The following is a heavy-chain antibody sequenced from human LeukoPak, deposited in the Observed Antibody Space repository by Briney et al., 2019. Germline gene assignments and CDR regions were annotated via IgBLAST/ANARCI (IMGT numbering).Heavy chain of an antibody. CDR3: AKYQSYGGVATFYFEY. V-gene: IGHV3-23*01. CDR1: GFTFSTYA. J-gene: IGHJ4*02. D-gene: IGHD5-18*01. CDR2: ISGSGGST. Sequence: GGSLRLSCVASGFTFSTYAMSWVRQAPGKGLEWVSGISGSGGSTYYADTVKGRFSISRDNSRNTLSLQMNSLRAEDTAVYYCAKYQSYGGVATFYFEYWGQGVLVTVSS.